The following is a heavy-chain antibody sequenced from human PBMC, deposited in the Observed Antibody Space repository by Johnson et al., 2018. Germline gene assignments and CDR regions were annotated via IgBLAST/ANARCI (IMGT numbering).Heavy chain of an antibody. Sequence: VQLVQSGGGLVQPGGSLKLSCAASGFTFRSYAMSWVRQAPGKGLEWVSTNSGGGGSTYYEDSVKGRFTISRDNSKNTLHLQLNSLRAEDTAVYYCAKDSVRNFWSGYNNWLDPWGQGTL. V-gene: IGHV3-23*04. D-gene: IGHD3-3*01. CDR2: NSGGGGST. CDR1: GFTFRSYA. CDR3: AKDSVRNFWSGYNNWLDP. J-gene: IGHJ5*02.